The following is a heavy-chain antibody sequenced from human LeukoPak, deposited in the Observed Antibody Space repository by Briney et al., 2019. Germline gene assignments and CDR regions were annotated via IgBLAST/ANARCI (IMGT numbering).Heavy chain of an antibody. CDR2: ISWNSGYI. Sequence: GGSLRLSCAASGFTFDDYAMHWVRQGPGKGLEWVSGISWNSGYIDQADSVKGRFTISRDNAKNSLYLQMNSLRPEDTALYCCAKGSGYNWNAFDHWGQGTLVTVSS. J-gene: IGHJ4*02. D-gene: IGHD1-20*01. CDR3: AKGSGYNWNAFDH. V-gene: IGHV3-9*01. CDR1: GFTFDDYA.